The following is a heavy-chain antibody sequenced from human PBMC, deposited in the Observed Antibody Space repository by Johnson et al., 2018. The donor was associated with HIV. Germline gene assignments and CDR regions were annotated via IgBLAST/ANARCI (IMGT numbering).Heavy chain of an antibody. CDR3: STAYCGGGTCPLWSVFDI. V-gene: IGHV3-66*01. CDR2: IYSGGST. D-gene: IGHD2-15*01. Sequence: VQLVESGGGVVQPGRSLRLSCAASGFTFDDHGMSWVRQAPGKGLEWVSIIYSGGSTYYADSVKGRCTNARDNSKNTVYLQMNSMRPWDTAVYYCSTAYCGGGTCPLWSVFDIWGQGTKATVSS. CDR1: GFTFDDHG. J-gene: IGHJ3*02.